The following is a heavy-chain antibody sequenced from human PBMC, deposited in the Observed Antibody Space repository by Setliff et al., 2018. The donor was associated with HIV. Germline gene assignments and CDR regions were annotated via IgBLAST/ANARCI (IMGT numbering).Heavy chain of an antibody. Sequence: SETLSLTCTVSGGSFSDYYRSWIRQPPGKGLEWIGSIYYSGSTYYNPSLKSRVTISVDTSKNQFSLKLSSVTAADTAVYYCARHVGTVTHAWGIRGYSSWGQGTLVTVSS. CDR1: GGSFSDYY. CDR3: ARHVGTVTHAWGIRGYSS. CDR2: IYYSGST. J-gene: IGHJ5*02. D-gene: IGHD5-18*01. V-gene: IGHV4-59*05.